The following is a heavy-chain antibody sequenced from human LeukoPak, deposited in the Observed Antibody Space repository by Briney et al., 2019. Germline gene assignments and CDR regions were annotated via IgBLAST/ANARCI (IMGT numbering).Heavy chain of an antibody. CDR1: GFTFSDYY. CDR2: ISSSGSTI. CDR3: ARDPSSSWYPNWFDP. D-gene: IGHD6-13*01. Sequence: GGSLRLSCAASGFTFSDYYMSWIRQAPGKGLEWVSYISSSGSTIYYADSVKGRFTISRDNAKNSLYLQMNSLRAEDTAVYYCARDPSSSWYPNWFDPWGQGTLVTVSS. J-gene: IGHJ5*02. V-gene: IGHV3-11*04.